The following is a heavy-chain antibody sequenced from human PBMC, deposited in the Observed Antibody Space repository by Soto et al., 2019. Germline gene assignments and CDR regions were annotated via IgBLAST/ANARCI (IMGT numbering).Heavy chain of an antibody. D-gene: IGHD5-18*01. Sequence: GESLKIPCKGSGYSFTSYWISWVRQMPGKGLEWMGRIDPSDSYTNYSPSFQGHVTISADKSISTAYLQWSSLKASDTAMYYCARTLRGYSYGAYYYGVDVWGQGTTVTVSS. CDR1: GYSFTSYW. CDR3: ARTLRGYSYGAYYYGVDV. V-gene: IGHV5-10-1*01. CDR2: IDPSDSYT. J-gene: IGHJ6*02.